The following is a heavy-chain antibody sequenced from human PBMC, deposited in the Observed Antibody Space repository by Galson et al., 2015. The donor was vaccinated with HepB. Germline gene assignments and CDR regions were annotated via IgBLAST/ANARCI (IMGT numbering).Heavy chain of an antibody. CDR1: GYTFTGYY. CDR2: INPNSGGT. Sequence: SVKVSCKASGYTFTGYYMHWVRQAPGQGLEWMGRINPNSGGTNYAQKFQGRVTMTRDTSISTAYMELSRLRSDDTAVYYCARGYGVGWSGSKKPYGMDVWGQGTTVTVSS. D-gene: IGHD3-3*01. J-gene: IGHJ6*02. CDR3: ARGYGVGWSGSKKPYGMDV. V-gene: IGHV1-2*06.